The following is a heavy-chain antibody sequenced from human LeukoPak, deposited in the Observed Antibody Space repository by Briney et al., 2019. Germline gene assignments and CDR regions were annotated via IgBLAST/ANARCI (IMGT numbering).Heavy chain of an antibody. J-gene: IGHJ1*01. V-gene: IGHV3-23*01. Sequence: PGGSLRLSCAASGFTFSNYAMTWARQAPGKGLGWVSSINNSGGRTYYADSVKGRFTISRDNSKNTLYLQMNNLRAGDTAIYYCAKKVVVGATSPYSDFQDWGQGTLVTVSS. D-gene: IGHD1-26*01. CDR2: INNSGGRT. CDR1: GFTFSNYA. CDR3: AKKVVVGATSPYSDFQD.